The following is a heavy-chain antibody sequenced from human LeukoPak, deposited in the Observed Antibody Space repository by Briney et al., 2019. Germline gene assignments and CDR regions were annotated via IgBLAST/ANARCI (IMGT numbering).Heavy chain of an antibody. Sequence: QTGGSLRLSCTTSGFTFGGYAMSWVRQAPGKGLEWLGFIRSKLYGGTTEDAASVKGRFTISRDDSKSIAYLQMNSLKTEDTAVYYCTRDQTPYYWGQGTLVTVSS. V-gene: IGHV3-49*04. J-gene: IGHJ4*02. CDR3: TRDQTPYY. CDR2: IRSKLYGGTT. CDR1: GFTFGGYA.